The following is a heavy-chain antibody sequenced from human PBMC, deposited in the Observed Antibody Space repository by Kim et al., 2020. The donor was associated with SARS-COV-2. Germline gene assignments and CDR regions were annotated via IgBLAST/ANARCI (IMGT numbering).Heavy chain of an antibody. J-gene: IGHJ4*02. CDR2: T. Sequence: TNYTPSLKSHVTISVDTSNNQVSLTLSSVTAADTAVYSCARGRWELPYWGQGTLVTVSS. D-gene: IGHD1-26*01. V-gene: IGHV4-59*09. CDR3: ARGRWELPY.